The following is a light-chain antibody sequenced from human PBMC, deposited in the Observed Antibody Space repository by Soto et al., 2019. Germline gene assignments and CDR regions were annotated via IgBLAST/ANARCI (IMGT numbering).Light chain of an antibody. J-gene: IGKJ5*01. CDR2: GAS. V-gene: IGKV3-15*01. Sequence: EIVMTQSPATLSVSPGERATLSCRASQSVSSNLAWYQQKPGQAPRLLIYGASTRATGIPASFSSSGSGKEFTLTISSLQAEDFAVYYCQQYNNWITFGQGTRLEIK. CDR3: QQYNNWIT. CDR1: QSVSSN.